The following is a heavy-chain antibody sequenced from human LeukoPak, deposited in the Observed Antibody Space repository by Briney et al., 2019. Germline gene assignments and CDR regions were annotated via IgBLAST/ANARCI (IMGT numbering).Heavy chain of an antibody. D-gene: IGHD5-12*01. Sequence: GGSLRLSCAASGFTVSSNYMSWVRQAPGKGLEWVSVIYSGGSTYYADSVKGRFTISRDNSKNTLYLQMNSLRAEDTAVYYCAKGRPPGVIMAGRGGFDYWGQGTLVTVSS. CDR2: IYSGGST. CDR1: GFTVSSNY. V-gene: IGHV3-53*01. J-gene: IGHJ4*02. CDR3: AKGRPPGVIMAGRGGFDY.